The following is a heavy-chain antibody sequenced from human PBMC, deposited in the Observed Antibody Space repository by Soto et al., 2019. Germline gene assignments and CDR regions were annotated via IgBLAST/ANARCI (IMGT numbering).Heavy chain of an antibody. CDR3: ARVLKGYYDSSGYAFDI. CDR1: GGTFSSYA. V-gene: IGHV1-69*01. CDR2: IIHIFGTA. Sequence: SVKVSCKASGGTFSSYAISLVRHSPGQELEWMGGIIHIFGTATYAQKFQGRVTITADESTSTAYMELSSLRSEDTAVYYCARVLKGYYDSSGYAFDIWGQGTMVTVS. J-gene: IGHJ3*02. D-gene: IGHD3-22*01.